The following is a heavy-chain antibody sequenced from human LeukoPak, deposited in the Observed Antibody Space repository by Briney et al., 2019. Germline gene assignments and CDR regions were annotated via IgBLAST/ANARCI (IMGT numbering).Heavy chain of an antibody. Sequence: ASVNVSCKASGYTFTGYYMHWVRQAPGQGLEWMGWINPNSGGTNYAQKFQGRVTMTRDTSISTAYMELSRLRSDDTAVYYCARDTGGSSINPDYWGQGTLVTVSS. J-gene: IGHJ4*02. CDR3: ARDTGGSSINPDY. V-gene: IGHV1-2*02. CDR2: INPNSGGT. CDR1: GYTFTGYY. D-gene: IGHD1-26*01.